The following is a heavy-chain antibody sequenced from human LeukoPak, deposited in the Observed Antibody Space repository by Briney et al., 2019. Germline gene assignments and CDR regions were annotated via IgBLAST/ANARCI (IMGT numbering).Heavy chain of an antibody. D-gene: IGHD3-22*01. CDR2: INHSGST. J-gene: IGHJ4*02. CDR3: ARGEQYYDSSGYLSYFDY. Sequence: SETLSLTCAVCGGSFSGYYWSWIRQPPGKGLEWIGEINHSGSTNYNPSLKSRVTISVDTSKNQFSLKLSSVTAADTAVYYCARGEQYYDSSGYLSYFDYWGQGTLVTVSS. V-gene: IGHV4-34*01. CDR1: GGSFSGYY.